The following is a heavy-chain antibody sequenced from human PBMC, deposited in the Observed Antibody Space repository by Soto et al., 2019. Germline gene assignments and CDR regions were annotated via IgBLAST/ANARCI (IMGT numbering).Heavy chain of an antibody. CDR2: ISGSGRST. CDR3: AKEAAGGIAMLTRYFDY. Sequence: GGSLRLSCAASGFTFSSYALSWVRQAPGKGLEWVSGISGSGRSTYYADSVKGRFTISRDISKSTLSLHMNSLGADDTAIYYCAKEAAGGIAMLTRYFDYWGQGTLVNVS. J-gene: IGHJ4*02. D-gene: IGHD5-18*01. CDR1: GFTFSSYA. V-gene: IGHV3-23*01.